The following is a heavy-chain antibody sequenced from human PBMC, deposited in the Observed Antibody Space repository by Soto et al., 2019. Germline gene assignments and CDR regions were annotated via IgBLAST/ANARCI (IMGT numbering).Heavy chain of an antibody. Sequence: ASVKVSCKASGYIFTAYSMHWVRQAPGQGLEWMGVVNPSCGSTNYAQKVQGRITMTRDTSTSTVYMDLSSLTSEDTAVYYCAREENCSDGICYSEYFKRWGQGTLVTVSS. CDR2: VNPSCGST. V-gene: IGHV1-46*01. J-gene: IGHJ1*01. CDR3: AREENCSDGICYSEYFKR. CDR1: GYIFTAYS. D-gene: IGHD2-15*01.